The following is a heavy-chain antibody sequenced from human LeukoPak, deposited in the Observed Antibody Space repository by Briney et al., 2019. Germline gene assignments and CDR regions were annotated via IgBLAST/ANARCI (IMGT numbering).Heavy chain of an antibody. CDR2: ISAYNGNT. V-gene: IGHV1-18*01. J-gene: IGHJ5*02. CDR1: GYTFTSYG. CDR3: AQNYGGNSQAWFDP. Sequence: ASVKVSCKASGYTFTSYGISWVRQAPGQGLEWMGWISAYNGNTNYAQKLQGRVTMTTDTSTSTAYMELRSLRSDDTAVYYCAQNYGGNSQAWFDPWGQGTLVPVSS. D-gene: IGHD4-23*01.